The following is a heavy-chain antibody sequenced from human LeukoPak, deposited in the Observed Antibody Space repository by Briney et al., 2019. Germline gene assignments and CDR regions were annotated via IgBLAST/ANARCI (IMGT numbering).Heavy chain of an antibody. D-gene: IGHD3-3*01. CDR2: INHGAST. V-gene: IGHV4-34*01. Sequence: SSETLSLTCAMYGGSFSGYYWSWIRQPPGKGLEWIGEINHGASTNYNPSLKSRVTISVDTSKNQFSLKLSSVTAADTAVYYCARGSITIFGVGDYYCYGMDVRGQGTTVTVSS. CDR1: GGSFSGYY. CDR3: ARGSITIFGVGDYYCYGMDV. J-gene: IGHJ6*02.